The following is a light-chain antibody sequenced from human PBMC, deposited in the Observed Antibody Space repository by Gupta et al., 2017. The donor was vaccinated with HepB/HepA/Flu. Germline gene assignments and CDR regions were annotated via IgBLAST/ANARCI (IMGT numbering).Light chain of an antibody. CDR1: NLGNKY. Sequence: YDLTQPPSVSVSPGQTATITCSGNNLGNKYTCWYQQKAGQSPTLVIYQDNQRPSGIPARFSASNSGNTATLTISGTQPADEADYYCQVWDSSHYVFGSGTKVTLL. CDR3: QVWDSSHYV. CDR2: QDN. V-gene: IGLV3-1*01. J-gene: IGLJ1*01.